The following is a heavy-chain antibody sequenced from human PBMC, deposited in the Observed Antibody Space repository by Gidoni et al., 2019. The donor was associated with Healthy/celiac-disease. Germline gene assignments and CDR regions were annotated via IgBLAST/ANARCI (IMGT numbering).Heavy chain of an antibody. D-gene: IGHD2-15*01. CDR2: TRNKANSYTT. CDR3: AREGGYCSGGSCYVRWFDY. J-gene: IGHJ4*02. Sequence: EVQLVESGGGLVQPGGSLRLSCAASGFTFSDHYIDWVRQAPGKGLEWVGRTRNKANSYTTEYAASVKGRFTISRDDSKNSLYLQMNSLKTEDTAVYYCAREGGYCSGGSCYVRWFDYWGQGTLVTVSS. CDR1: GFTFSDHY. V-gene: IGHV3-72*01.